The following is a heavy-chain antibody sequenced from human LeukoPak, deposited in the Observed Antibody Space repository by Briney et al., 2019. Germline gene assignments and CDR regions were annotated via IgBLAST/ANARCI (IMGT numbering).Heavy chain of an antibody. V-gene: IGHV4-39*01. CDR3: ARLGQVTTCAKFEY. CDR2: IYYSGST. Sequence: PSETLSLTCTVSGDFLSSGDYYWGWIRQSPGKGLTWIGSIYYSGSTLYNASFESRVTMSVDTSKNQFSLKLRSVTAADTAVYYCARLGQVTTCAKFEYWGQGILVTVSS. J-gene: IGHJ4*02. D-gene: IGHD4-17*01. CDR1: GDFLSSGDYY.